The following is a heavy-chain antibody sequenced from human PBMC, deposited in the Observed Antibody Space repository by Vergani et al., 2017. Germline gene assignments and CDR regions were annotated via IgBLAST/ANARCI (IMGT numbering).Heavy chain of an antibody. CDR3: ATDSSIWAARPENDAFDI. V-gene: IGHV1-24*01. Sequence: QVQLVQSGAEVKKPGASVKVSCKVSGYTLTELSMHWVRQAPGKGLEWMGCFDPEDGETIYAQKFQGRVTMTEDTSTDTAYMELRSLRSEDTAVYYCATDSSIWAARPENDAFDIWGQGTMVTVSS. CDR1: GYTLTELS. J-gene: IGHJ3*02. CDR2: FDPEDGET. D-gene: IGHD6-6*01.